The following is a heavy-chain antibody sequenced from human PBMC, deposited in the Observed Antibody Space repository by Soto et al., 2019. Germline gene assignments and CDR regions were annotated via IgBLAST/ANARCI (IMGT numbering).Heavy chain of an antibody. D-gene: IGHD3-22*01. CDR1: GFTFSSYA. J-gene: IGHJ4*02. V-gene: IGHV3-23*01. CDR2: ISGSGGST. CDR3: EKGQQYYDSSGYYVH. Sequence: GGSLRLSCAASGFTFSSYATTWFRQAPGKGLEWVSAISGSGGSTYYADSVKGRFTISRDNSRNTLYVQMNSLRAEDTAIYYCEKGQQYYDSSGYYVHWGQGILVTVSS.